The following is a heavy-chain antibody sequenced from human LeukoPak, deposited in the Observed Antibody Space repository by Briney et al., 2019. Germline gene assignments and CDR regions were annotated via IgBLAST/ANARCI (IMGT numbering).Heavy chain of an antibody. CDR2: IWYGGSNK. CDR1: GFTFSSYG. D-gene: IGHD5-24*01. J-gene: IGHJ5*02. V-gene: IGHV3-33*08. Sequence: GRSLRLTCAASGFTFSSYGMHWVRQAPGKGLEWVAVIWYGGSNKYYADSVKGRFTISRDNSKNTLYLQMNSLRAEDTAVYYCARDERVATINPVGWFDPWGQGALVTVSS. CDR3: ARDERVATINPVGWFDP.